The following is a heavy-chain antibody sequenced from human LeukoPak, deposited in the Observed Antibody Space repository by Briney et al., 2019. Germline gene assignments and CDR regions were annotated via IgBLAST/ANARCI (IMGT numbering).Heavy chain of an antibody. V-gene: IGHV4-34*01. Sequence: SETLSLTCAVYGGSFSGYYWSWIRQPPGKGLEWIGEINHSGSTNYNPSLKSRVTMSVDTSKNQFSLKLSSVTAADTAVYYCARGVRYSSGVDYWGQGTLVTVSS. D-gene: IGHD6-19*01. CDR3: ARGVRYSSGVDY. CDR2: INHSGST. J-gene: IGHJ4*02. CDR1: GGSFSGYY.